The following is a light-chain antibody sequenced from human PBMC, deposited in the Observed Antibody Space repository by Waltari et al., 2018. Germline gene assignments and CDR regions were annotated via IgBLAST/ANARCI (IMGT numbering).Light chain of an antibody. J-gene: IGKJ1*01. Sequence: EMEMTQSPGPLSISPGEGPTLSGRASQSINTNLAWYQQKPGQSPRLVIYAASTRATGLPARFRGSGSGTEFTLTISSLQSEDVAVYYCQQYNDWPRTFGQGTKVEIK. CDR3: QQYNDWPRT. CDR1: QSINTN. CDR2: AAS. V-gene: IGKV3-15*01.